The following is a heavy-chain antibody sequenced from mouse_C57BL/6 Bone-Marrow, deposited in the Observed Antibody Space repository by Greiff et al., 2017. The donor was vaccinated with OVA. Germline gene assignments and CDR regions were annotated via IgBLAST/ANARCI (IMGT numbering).Heavy chain of an antibody. V-gene: IGHV1-59*01. J-gene: IGHJ3*01. CDR1: GYTFTSYW. CDR3: ARRYDGYYVLSFAY. Sequence: QVQLKQPGAELVRPGTSVKLSCKASGYTFTSYWMHWVKQRPGQGLEWIGVIDPSDSYTNYNQKFKGKATLTVDTSSSTAYMQLSSLTSEDSAVYYCARRYDGYYVLSFAYWGQGTLVTVSA. D-gene: IGHD2-3*01. CDR2: IDPSDSYT.